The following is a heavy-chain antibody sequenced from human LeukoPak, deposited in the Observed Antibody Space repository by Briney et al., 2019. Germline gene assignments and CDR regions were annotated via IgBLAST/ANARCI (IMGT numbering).Heavy chain of an antibody. CDR2: ISGYNGNT. CDR1: GYNFTNYG. D-gene: IGHD3-22*01. V-gene: IGHV1-18*01. J-gene: IGHJ4*02. CDR3: ARDHDSSGYYYY. Sequence: ASVKVSCKASGYNFTNYGISWVRQAPGQGFEWMGWISGYNGNTNYAQKLQGRVTMTTDTSTSTAYMELRSLRSDDTAVYYCARDHDSSGYYYYWGQGSLVTVSS.